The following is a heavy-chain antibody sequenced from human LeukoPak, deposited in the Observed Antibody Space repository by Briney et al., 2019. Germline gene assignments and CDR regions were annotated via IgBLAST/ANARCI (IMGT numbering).Heavy chain of an antibody. V-gene: IGHV3-66*01. Sequence: GGSLRLSCAASGFTFNNYWMSWARQAPGKGLEWVSVIYSGGSTYYADSVKGRFTISRDNSKNTLYLQMNSLRAEDTAVYYCAIMRGDFDYWGQGTLVTVSS. D-gene: IGHD3-16*01. CDR1: GFTFNNYW. J-gene: IGHJ4*02. CDR3: AIMRGDFDY. CDR2: IYSGGST.